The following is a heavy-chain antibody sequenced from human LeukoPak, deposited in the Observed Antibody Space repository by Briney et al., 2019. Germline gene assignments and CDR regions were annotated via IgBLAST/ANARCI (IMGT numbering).Heavy chain of an antibody. CDR2: ISYDGHYK. CDR3: ARDHAADIVATGEDY. J-gene: IGHJ4*02. CDR1: GFTFSNYA. Sequence: HPGGSLRLSCAASGFTFSNYAMHWVRQAPGKGLEWVAVISYDGHYKYYADSVKGRFTISRDNSRNTLYLQMNSLRGEDTAVYYCARDHAADIVATGEDYWGQGTLVTVSS. V-gene: IGHV3-30-3*01. D-gene: IGHD5-12*01.